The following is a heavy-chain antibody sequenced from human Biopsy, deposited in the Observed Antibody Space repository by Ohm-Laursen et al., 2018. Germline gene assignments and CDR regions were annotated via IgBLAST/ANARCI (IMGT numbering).Heavy chain of an antibody. J-gene: IGHJ4*02. Sequence: SLRLSRTATGFNFYDYAMHWIRQGPGKGLEWVAGLTWNSGTIAYAGSVRGRFTISRDNAKNSLHLQMNNLTSEDTALYYCVRSLRNYDFLDSWGQGTLVSVSS. D-gene: IGHD3-16*01. CDR3: VRSLRNYDFLDS. V-gene: IGHV3-9*01. CDR2: LTWNSGTI. CDR1: GFNFYDYA.